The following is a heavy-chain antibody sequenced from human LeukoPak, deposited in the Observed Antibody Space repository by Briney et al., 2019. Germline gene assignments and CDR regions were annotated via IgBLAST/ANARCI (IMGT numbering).Heavy chain of an antibody. CDR1: GYSFTTFG. CDR2: LSAHIGDT. Sequence: ASVKVSCKASGYSFTTFGITWVRQAPGQGLEWMAWLSAHIGDTNYSQKFQGRVTMTRDTSTSTVYMELSSLRSEDTAVYYCARDSAIVVAAAGGPFDPWGQGTLVTVSS. CDR3: ARDSAIVVAAAGGPFDP. V-gene: IGHV1-18*01. J-gene: IGHJ5*02. D-gene: IGHD2-2*01.